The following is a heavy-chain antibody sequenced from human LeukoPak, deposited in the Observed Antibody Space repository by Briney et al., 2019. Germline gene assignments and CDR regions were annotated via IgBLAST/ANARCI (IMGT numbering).Heavy chain of an antibody. D-gene: IGHD3-9*01. V-gene: IGHV1-69*13. J-gene: IGHJ4*02. Sequence: SVKVSCKASGYTFTGYYMHWVRQAPGQGLEWMGGIIPIFGTANYAQKFQGRVTITADESTSTAYMELSSLRSEDTAVYYCARGEKYDILTGADYWGQGTLVTVSS. CDR1: GYTFTGYY. CDR3: ARGEKYDILTGADY. CDR2: IIPIFGTA.